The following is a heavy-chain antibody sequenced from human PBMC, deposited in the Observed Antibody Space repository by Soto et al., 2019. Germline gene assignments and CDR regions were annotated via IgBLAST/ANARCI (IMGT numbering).Heavy chain of an antibody. V-gene: IGHV4-30-2*01. J-gene: IGHJ4*02. Sequence: QLQLQESGSGLVKPSQTLSLTCAVSGGPISSGGYSWSWIRQPPGKGLEWIGYVYHSGGTYYNPSLKSRVTISVDRSKNQFALKLSSVTAADTAVYYCARGLGQQLVVDYWGQGTLVTLSS. CDR2: VYHSGGT. D-gene: IGHD6-6*01. CDR1: GGPISSGGYS. CDR3: ARGLGQQLVVDY.